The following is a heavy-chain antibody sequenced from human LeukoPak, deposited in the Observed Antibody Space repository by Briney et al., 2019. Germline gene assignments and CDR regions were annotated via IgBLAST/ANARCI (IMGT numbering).Heavy chain of an antibody. Sequence: PSETLSLTCTVSGGSISSYYWSWIRQPPGKGLEWIGYIYYSGSTNYNPSLKSRVTISVDTSKNQFSLKLSSVTAADTAVYYCARGEGSMVRGVSFDYWGQGTLVTVSS. CDR1: GGSISSYY. CDR3: ARGEGSMVRGVSFDY. J-gene: IGHJ4*02. CDR2: IYYSGST. D-gene: IGHD3-10*01. V-gene: IGHV4-59*12.